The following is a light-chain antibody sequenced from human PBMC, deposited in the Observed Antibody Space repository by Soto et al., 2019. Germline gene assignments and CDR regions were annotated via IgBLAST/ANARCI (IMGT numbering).Light chain of an antibody. V-gene: IGKV3-20*01. Sequence: EIVLTQSPGTLSLSPGERATLSCRASQSVSRNYLAWYQQKPGQPPRLLIYAASSRSSGIPDRFSGSGSGTDFTLTISRLESEDFAMYYCQHYGGSSSFGQGTKLEIK. CDR2: AAS. CDR1: QSVSRNY. CDR3: QHYGGSSS. J-gene: IGKJ2*01.